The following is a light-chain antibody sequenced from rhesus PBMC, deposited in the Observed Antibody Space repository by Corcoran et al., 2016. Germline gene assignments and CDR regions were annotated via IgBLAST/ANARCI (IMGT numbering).Light chain of an antibody. V-gene: IGKV1-21*01. CDR1: QGISSW. J-gene: IGKJ1*01. Sequence: DIQMTQSPSSLSASVGDRVTITCRASQGISSWLAWYQQKPGKAPKLLIYKASSLQSGVPSRFSGSESGTDFTLTISSLKPEDFATYYCLQYSSSWTFGQGTKVEIK. CDR2: KAS. CDR3: LQYSSSWT.